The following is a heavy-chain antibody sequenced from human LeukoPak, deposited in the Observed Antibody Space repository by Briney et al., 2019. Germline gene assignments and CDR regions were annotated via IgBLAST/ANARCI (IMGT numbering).Heavy chain of an antibody. D-gene: IGHD6-13*01. CDR3: ARFNPAAGSFCFDY. V-gene: IGHV4-4*02. CDR1: LDSTTSNF. J-gene: IGHJ4*02. Sequence: SETLSLTCTVSLDSTTSNFWSWVRQPPGKGLEWIGEIHRSGSPNYNPSLQSRVTISIDRSRNQIALELSSVTAADTAVYYCARFNPAAGSFCFDYWGQGTLVTVSS. CDR2: IHRSGSP.